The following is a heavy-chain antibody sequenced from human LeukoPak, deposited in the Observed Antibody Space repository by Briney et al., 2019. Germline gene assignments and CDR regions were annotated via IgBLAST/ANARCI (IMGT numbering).Heavy chain of an antibody. V-gene: IGHV4-59*08. Sequence: PSETLSRTCTVSGVSISNYYWSWIRQSPGKGLEWIGHIYYSGSTNYNPSLKSRVTILVETSENQLSLNLRSVNAADTAVYYCARLDGDHPDYWGPGTLVTVSS. J-gene: IGHJ4*02. CDR2: IYYSGST. CDR1: GVSISNYY. CDR3: ARLDGDHPDY. D-gene: IGHD4-17*01.